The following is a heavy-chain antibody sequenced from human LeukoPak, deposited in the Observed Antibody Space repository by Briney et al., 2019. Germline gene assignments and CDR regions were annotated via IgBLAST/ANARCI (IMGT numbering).Heavy chain of an antibody. CDR2: IYYSGST. V-gene: IGHV4-59*01. D-gene: IGHD3-3*01. Sequence: ASETLSLTCTVSGGSISSYYWSWIRQPPGKGLEWIGYIYYSGSTNYNPSLKSRVTISVDTSKNQFSLKLSSVTAADTAVYYCARGGGYYPFDYWGQGTLVTVSS. CDR1: GGSISSYY. J-gene: IGHJ4*02. CDR3: ARGGGYYPFDY.